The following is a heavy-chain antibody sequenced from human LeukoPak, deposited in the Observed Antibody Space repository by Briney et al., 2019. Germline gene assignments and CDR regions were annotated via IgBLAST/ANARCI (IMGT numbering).Heavy chain of an antibody. Sequence: GRSLRLSCAASGFTFSNYFLHWFRKAPGKGLEWVADIASDGSHTFYVESVKGRFTISRDNSKNTLYLQMNSLGPEDTAVYFCARERQDTVIHSGAFDIWGQGTMVTVSS. CDR2: IASDGSHT. J-gene: IGHJ3*02. CDR1: GFTFSNYF. V-gene: IGHV3-30-3*01. CDR3: ARERQDTVIHSGAFDI. D-gene: IGHD2-21*02.